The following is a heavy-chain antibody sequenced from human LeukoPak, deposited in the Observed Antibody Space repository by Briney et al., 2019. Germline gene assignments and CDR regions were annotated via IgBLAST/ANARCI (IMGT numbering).Heavy chain of an antibody. J-gene: IGHJ6*02. CDR3: ARLASSSWPLYYYYGMDV. Sequence: GASVKVSCKASGYTFTSYDINWVRQATGQGLEWMGWMNPNNGNTGYAQKFQGRVTITRSTSISTAYMELSSLRSEDTAVYYCARLASSSWPLYYYYGMDVWGQGTTVTVSS. CDR2: MNPNNGNT. D-gene: IGHD6-13*01. CDR1: GYTFTSYD. V-gene: IGHV1-8*01.